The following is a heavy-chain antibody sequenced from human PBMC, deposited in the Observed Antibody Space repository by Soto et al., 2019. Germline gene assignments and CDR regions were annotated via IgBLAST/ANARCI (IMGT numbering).Heavy chain of an antibody. CDR2: IIPIFGTA. CDR3: ARGVRGVIINDAFDI. J-gene: IGHJ3*02. CDR1: GGTFSSYA. V-gene: IGHV1-69*13. D-gene: IGHD3-10*01. Sequence: SVKVSCKASGGTFSSYAISWVRQAPGQGLEWMGGIIPIFGTANYAQKFQGRVTITADESTSTAYMELSSLRSEDTAVYYCARGVRGVIINDAFDIWGQDTMVTVSS.